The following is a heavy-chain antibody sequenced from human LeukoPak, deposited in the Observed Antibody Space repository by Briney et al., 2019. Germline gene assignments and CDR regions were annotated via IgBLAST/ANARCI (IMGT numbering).Heavy chain of an antibody. J-gene: IGHJ4*02. CDR1: GFTFSSYA. CDR2: ISFDGGNE. V-gene: IGHV3-30-3*01. Sequence: PGRSLRLSCAVSGFTFSSYAMHWVRQAPGKGLEWVAVISFDGGNEYHADSVKGRFTISRDNAKNSLYLQMNSLRAEDTAVYYCARDWDYYDSSGYSNYWGQGTLVTVSS. CDR3: ARDWDYYDSSGYSNY. D-gene: IGHD3-22*01.